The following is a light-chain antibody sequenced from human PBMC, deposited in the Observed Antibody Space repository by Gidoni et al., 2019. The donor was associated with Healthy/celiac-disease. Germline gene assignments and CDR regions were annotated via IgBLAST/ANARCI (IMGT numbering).Light chain of an antibody. V-gene: IGKV1-39*01. J-gene: IGKJ1*01. CDR1: QSMSSY. Sequence: DIQMTQSPSSLSASVGDRVTITCRASQSMSSYSNWYQQKPGKAPKLLIYAASSLQSGVPSRFSGSGSGTDFTLTISSLQPEDFATYYCQQSYSTPPRTFGQXTKVEIK. CDR3: QQSYSTPPRT. CDR2: AAS.